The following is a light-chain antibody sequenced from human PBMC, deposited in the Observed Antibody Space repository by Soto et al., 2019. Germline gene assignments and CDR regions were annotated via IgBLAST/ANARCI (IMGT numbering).Light chain of an antibody. CDR3: HRYNNWPLT. CDR1: QGICST. Sequence: EIVLTQSPAALSVSPWERVTLSCRSSQGICSTFAWYQQIPGQTTRLISYDSSTRAIGIPTRFTGSRTGTEFTLTIIGLQSEDFAVYYGHRYNNWPLTFGG. V-gene: IGKV3-15*01. J-gene: IGKJ4*01. CDR2: DSS.